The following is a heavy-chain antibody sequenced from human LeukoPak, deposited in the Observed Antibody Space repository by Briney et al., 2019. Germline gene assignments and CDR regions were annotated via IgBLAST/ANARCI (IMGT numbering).Heavy chain of an antibody. V-gene: IGHV3-23*01. CDR3: ARSRDGYNYLDY. CDR2: ISGSCGST. D-gene: IGHD5-24*01. J-gene: IGHJ4*02. CDR1: GFTFSSYA. Sequence: PGGPLRLSCAASGFTFSSYAMIWVRQAPGKGLEWVSAISGSCGSTYYADSVKGRFTIYRDNSKNTLYLQMNSLRAEDTAVYYCARSRDGYNYLDYWGQGTLVTVSS.